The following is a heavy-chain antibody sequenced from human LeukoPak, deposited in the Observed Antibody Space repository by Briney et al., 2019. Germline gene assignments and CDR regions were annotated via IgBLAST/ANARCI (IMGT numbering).Heavy chain of an antibody. CDR2: IIPIFGTA. Sequence: SVKVSCKASGGTFSSYAISWVRQAPGQGLEWMGGIIPIFGTANYAQKFQGRVTITADKSTSTAYMELSSLRSEDTAVYYCARSSWTTDTAMDYYFDYWGQGTLVTVSS. CDR1: GGTFSSYA. V-gene: IGHV1-69*06. CDR3: ARSSWTTDTAMDYYFDY. D-gene: IGHD5-18*01. J-gene: IGHJ4*02.